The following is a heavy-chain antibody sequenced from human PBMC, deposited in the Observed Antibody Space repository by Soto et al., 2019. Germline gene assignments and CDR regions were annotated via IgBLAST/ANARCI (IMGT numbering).Heavy chain of an antibody. D-gene: IGHD6-13*01. CDR1: GFTFSSYG. CDR3: ARWGIAAGDY. Sequence: QVQLLESGGGVVQPGRSLRLSCAASGFTFSSYGMHWVRQAPGKGLEWVAVIWYDGSNKYYADSVKGRFTISRDNSKNTLYLQMNRLRAEDTAVYYCARWGIAAGDYWGQGTLVTVSS. V-gene: IGHV3-33*01. J-gene: IGHJ4*02. CDR2: IWYDGSNK.